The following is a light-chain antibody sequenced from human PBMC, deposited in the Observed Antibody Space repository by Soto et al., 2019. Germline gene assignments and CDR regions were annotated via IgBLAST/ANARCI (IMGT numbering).Light chain of an antibody. CDR3: SSYTSSSTSYV. V-gene: IGLV2-14*01. CDR1: SSDVGGYNY. Sequence: QSALTQPASVSGSPGQSITISCTGTSSDVGGYNYVSWYQQHPDKAPKLMIYDVSNRPSGVSNCFSGSKSGNTASLTISGLQAEDEADYYCSSYTSSSTSYVFGTGTKVTVL. J-gene: IGLJ1*01. CDR2: DVS.